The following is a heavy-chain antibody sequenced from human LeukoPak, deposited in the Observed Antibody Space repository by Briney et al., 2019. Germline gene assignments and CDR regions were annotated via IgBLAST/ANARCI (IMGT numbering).Heavy chain of an antibody. CDR1: GYSFNNYW. D-gene: IGHD5-12*01. V-gene: IGHV5-51*01. CDR3: ARQAVMASMKVNDY. Sequence: GESLKISCKGSGYSFNNYWIGWVRQMPGKGLEWMGTIYPGDSDTRYSPSFQGQVTISVDKSISTAYLQWSSLKASDTATYYCARQAVMASMKVNDYWGKGTLVTVSS. J-gene: IGHJ4*02. CDR2: IYPGDSDT.